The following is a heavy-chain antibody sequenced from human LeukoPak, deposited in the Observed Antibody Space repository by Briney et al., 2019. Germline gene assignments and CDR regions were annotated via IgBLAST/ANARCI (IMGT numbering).Heavy chain of an antibody. CDR2: ISGSGGST. CDR3: AKGRSIAVAGTAGFDY. D-gene: IGHD6-19*01. V-gene: IGHV3-23*01. Sequence: PGGSLRLSCAASGFTFSSYAMSWVRQAPGKGLEWVSAISGSGGSTYYADSVKGRFTISRDNSKNTLYLQMNSLRAEDTAVYYCAKGRSIAVAGTAGFDYWGQGTLVTVSS. J-gene: IGHJ4*02. CDR1: GFTFSSYA.